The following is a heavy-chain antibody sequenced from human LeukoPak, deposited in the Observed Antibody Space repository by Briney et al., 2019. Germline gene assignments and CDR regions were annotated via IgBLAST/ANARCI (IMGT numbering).Heavy chain of an antibody. D-gene: IGHD3-10*01. CDR2: IYHSGST. V-gene: IGHV4-38-2*02. J-gene: IGHJ6*03. CDR3: ARVPTNVLWFGGYMGV. Sequence: SETLSLTCTVSGYSISSGYYWGWIRQPPGKGLEWIGSIYHSGSTYYNPSLKSRVTISVDTSKNQFSLKLSSVTAADTAVYYCARVPTNVLWFGGYMGVWGKGTTVTVSS. CDR1: GYSISSGYY.